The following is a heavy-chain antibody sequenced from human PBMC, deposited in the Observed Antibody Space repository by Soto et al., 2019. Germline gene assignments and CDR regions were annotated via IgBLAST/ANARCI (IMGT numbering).Heavy chain of an antibody. CDR3: ARDGRYDSSGYPPDY. CDR2: INPSGGST. V-gene: IGHV1-46*01. J-gene: IGHJ4*02. D-gene: IGHD3-22*01. Sequence: ASVKVSCKASGYTLTSHYVHWVRQAPGQRPEWMGMINPSGGSTSYPQKFQGRVTMTRDTSTATVYMELRSLTSDDTAVYYCARDGRYDSSGYPPDYWGQGTRVTVSS. CDR1: GYTLTSHY.